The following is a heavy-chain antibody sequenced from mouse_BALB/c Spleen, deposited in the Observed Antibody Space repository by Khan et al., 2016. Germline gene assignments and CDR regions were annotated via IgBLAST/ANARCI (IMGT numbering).Heavy chain of an antibody. CDR1: GYSITSDYA. Sequence: EVQLQESGPGLVKPSQSLSITCTVTGYSITSDYAWNWIRQFPGNKLEWMGYIGYTGSTSYNPSLKSRISITRESSKNQFFLQLNSVTTDDTATYYCSLLRLAYWGQGTLVTFSA. CDR3: SLLRLAY. V-gene: IGHV3-2*02. CDR2: IGYTGST. J-gene: IGHJ3*01. D-gene: IGHD1-2*01.